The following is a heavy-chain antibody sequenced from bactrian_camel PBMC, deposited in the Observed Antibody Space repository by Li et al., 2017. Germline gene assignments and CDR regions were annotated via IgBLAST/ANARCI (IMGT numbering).Heavy chain of an antibody. D-gene: IGHD5*01. J-gene: IGHJ6*01. CDR1: GFTFGIYS. CDR3: TSDLAGVGRQIFGY. Sequence: VQLVESGGGLVQPGGSLTLSCAASGFTFGIYSVYCVRQAPGKGLEWVSGIYLDGRDTYYADSVKGRFTISRDNAKNTVYLQMNSLKPEDTAVYYCTSDLAGVGRQIFGYWGQGTQVTVS. V-gene: IGHV3S6*01. CDR2: IYLDGRDT.